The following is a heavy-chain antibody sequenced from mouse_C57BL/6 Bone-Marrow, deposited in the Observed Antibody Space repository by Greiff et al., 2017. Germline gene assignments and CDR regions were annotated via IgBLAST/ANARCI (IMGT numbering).Heavy chain of an antibody. CDR2: IWTGGGT. CDR1: GFSLTSYA. J-gene: IGHJ3*01. V-gene: IGHV2-9-1*01. CDR3: ARSGSSGPAWFAY. D-gene: IGHD3-2*02. Sequence: VKLMESGPGLVAPSQSLSITCTVSGFSLTSYAISWVRQPPGKGLEWLGVIWTGGGTNYNSALKSRLSIRKDNSKSPVFLKMNSLQTDDTARYYCARSGSSGPAWFAYWGQGTLVTVSA.